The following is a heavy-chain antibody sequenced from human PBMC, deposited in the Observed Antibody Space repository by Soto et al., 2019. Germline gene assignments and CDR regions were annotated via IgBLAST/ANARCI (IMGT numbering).Heavy chain of an antibody. V-gene: IGHV4-34*01. CDR1: GGSFSGFY. CDR3: ARMAGPWYFDL. Sequence: PSETLSLTCAVHGGSFSGFYWTWIRQPPGKGLEWIGEINHSGSSNYNPPLKSRVTMSLDTSRNQFSLSLSSVTAADTAVYYCARMAGPWYFDLWGRVTLVTVSS. CDR2: INHSGSS. J-gene: IGHJ2*01.